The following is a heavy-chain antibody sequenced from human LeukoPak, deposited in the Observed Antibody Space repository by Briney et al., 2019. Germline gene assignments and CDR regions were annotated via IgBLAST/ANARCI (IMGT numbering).Heavy chain of an antibody. D-gene: IGHD1-26*01. V-gene: IGHV4-59*01. J-gene: IGHJ4*02. Sequence: PSETLSLTCTTSGGSISSYYWSWIRQPPGKGLEWIGYIYYTGSTNYNPSLKSRVTISVDTSKNQFSLKLSSVSAADTAVYYCASTQIVGATTGFDYWGQGTLVTVSS. CDR1: GGSISSYY. CDR2: IYYTGST. CDR3: ASTQIVGATTGFDY.